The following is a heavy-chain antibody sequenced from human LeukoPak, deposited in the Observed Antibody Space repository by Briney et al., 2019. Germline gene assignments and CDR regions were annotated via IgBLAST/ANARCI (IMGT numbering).Heavy chain of an antibody. Sequence: GGSLRLSCAASGFTFSNYAMSWVRQAPGKGLEWVSGISGSGGDTYYADSVKGRFTISRDNSKNTLYLQMNSLRAEDTAVYYCAENSAFSYNYWHWEFDYWGQGTLVTVSS. D-gene: IGHD3-3*02. CDR2: ISGSGGDT. CDR3: AENSAFSYNYWHWEFDY. CDR1: GFTFSNYA. V-gene: IGHV3-23*01. J-gene: IGHJ4*02.